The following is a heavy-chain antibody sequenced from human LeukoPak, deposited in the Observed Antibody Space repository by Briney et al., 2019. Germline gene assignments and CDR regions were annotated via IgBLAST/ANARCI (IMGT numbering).Heavy chain of an antibody. V-gene: IGHV4-59*01. Sequence: PSETLSLTCTVSGGSISSYYWSWLRQPPGKGLEWVGYIYYSGSTNYNPSLKSRVTISVDTSKNQFSLKLSSVTAADTAVYYCARLSGSYWYYFDYWGQGTLVTVSS. CDR1: GGSISSYY. CDR2: IYYSGST. J-gene: IGHJ4*02. D-gene: IGHD1-26*01. CDR3: ARLSGSYWYYFDY.